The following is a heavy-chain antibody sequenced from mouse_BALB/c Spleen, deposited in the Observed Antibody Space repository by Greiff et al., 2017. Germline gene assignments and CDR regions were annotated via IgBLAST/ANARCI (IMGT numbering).Heavy chain of an antibody. CDR1: GDSITSGY. D-gene: IGHD2-1*01. Sequence: EVMLVESGPSLVKPSQTLSLTCSVTGDSITSGYWNWIRKFPGNKLEYMGYISYSGSTYYNPSLKSRISITRDTSKNQYYLQLNSVTTEDTATYYCAGGNYVWFAYWGQGTLVTVSA. J-gene: IGHJ3*01. CDR3: AGGNYVWFAY. CDR2: ISYSGST. V-gene: IGHV3-8*02.